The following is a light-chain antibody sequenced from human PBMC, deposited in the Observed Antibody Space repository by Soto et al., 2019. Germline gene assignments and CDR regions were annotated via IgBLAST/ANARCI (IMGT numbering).Light chain of an antibody. CDR3: QTWGTGIQV. Sequence: QSVLTQSPSASASLGASVKLTCTLSSGHSSYAIAWHQQQPEKGPRYFMKLNSDGSHSKGDGIPDRFAGSSSGAERYLTISLLQSEDEADYYCQTWGTGIQVFGTGTKLTVL. CDR2: LNSDGSH. V-gene: IGLV4-69*01. J-gene: IGLJ1*01. CDR1: SGHSSYA.